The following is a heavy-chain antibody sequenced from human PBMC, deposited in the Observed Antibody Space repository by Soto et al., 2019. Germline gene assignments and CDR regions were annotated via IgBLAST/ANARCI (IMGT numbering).Heavy chain of an antibody. J-gene: IGHJ6*03. Sequence: SETLSLTCAVYGGSFSGYYWSWIRQPPGKGLEWIGEINHSGSTNYNPSLKSRVTISVDTSKNQFSLKLSSVTAADTAVYYCARDDILCSGGSCYGVPMDVWGKGTTVTVSS. CDR1: GGSFSGYY. V-gene: IGHV4-34*01. CDR2: INHSGST. D-gene: IGHD2-15*01. CDR3: ARDDILCSGGSCYGVPMDV.